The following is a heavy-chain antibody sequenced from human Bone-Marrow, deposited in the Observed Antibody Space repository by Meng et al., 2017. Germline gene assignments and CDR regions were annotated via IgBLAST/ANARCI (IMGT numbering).Heavy chain of an antibody. CDR2: INHSGST. J-gene: IGHJ4*02. D-gene: IGHD1-26*01. V-gene: IGHV4-34*01. CDR1: GGSFSGYY. CDR3: ARVGYSGSRVTSYYFDY. Sequence: QVQLQQWGAGLLKPSETLSLTCAVYGGSFSGYYWSWIRQPPGKGLEWIGEINHSGSTNYNPSLKSRVTISVDTSKNQFSLKLSSVTAADTAVYYCARVGYSGSRVTSYYFDYWGQGTLVTVSS.